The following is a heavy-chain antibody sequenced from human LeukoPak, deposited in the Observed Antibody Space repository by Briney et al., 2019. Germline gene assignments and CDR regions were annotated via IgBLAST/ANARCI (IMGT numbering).Heavy chain of an antibody. J-gene: IGHJ6*03. CDR2: ISGSGGST. Sequence: GGSLRLSCAASGFTFSSYGMSWVRQAPGKGREWVSDISGSGGSTYYADSGKGRFTISRDNSKNTLYLQMNSLRAEDTAVYYCAKSTGTTSYYYYMDVWGKGTTVTISS. CDR1: GFTFSSYG. V-gene: IGHV3-23*01. CDR3: AKSTGTTSYYYYMDV. D-gene: IGHD1-1*01.